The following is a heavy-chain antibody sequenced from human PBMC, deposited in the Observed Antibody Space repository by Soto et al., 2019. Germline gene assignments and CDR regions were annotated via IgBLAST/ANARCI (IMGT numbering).Heavy chain of an antibody. D-gene: IGHD2-8*01. CDR1: GYTFTSYG. CDR3: ARDRSGCLLRYGAPCFDY. Sequence: GASVKVSCKASGYTFTSYGISWVRQAPGQGLEWMGWISAYNGNTNYAQKLQGRVTMTTDTSTSTAYMELRSLRSDDTAVYYCARDRSGCLLRYGAPCFDYCCPGTLFS. V-gene: IGHV1-18*01. J-gene: IGHJ4*01. CDR2: ISAYNGNT.